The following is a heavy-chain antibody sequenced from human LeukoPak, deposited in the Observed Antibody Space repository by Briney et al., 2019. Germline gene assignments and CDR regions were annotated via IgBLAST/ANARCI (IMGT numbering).Heavy chain of an antibody. Sequence: ASVTVSCKASGYTFTSYGISWVRQAPGQGLEWMGWISAYNGNTNYAQKLQGRVTMTTDTSTSTTYMELRSLRSDDMAVYYCARVYLYYYGSGSFYYYYYGMDVWGQGTTVTVSS. J-gene: IGHJ6*02. D-gene: IGHD3-10*01. CDR3: ARVYLYYYGSGSFYYYYYGMDV. CDR2: ISAYNGNT. V-gene: IGHV1-18*03. CDR1: GYTFTSYG.